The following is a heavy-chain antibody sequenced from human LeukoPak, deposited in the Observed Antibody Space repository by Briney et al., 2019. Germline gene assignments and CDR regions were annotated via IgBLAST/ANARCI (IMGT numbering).Heavy chain of an antibody. D-gene: IGHD4-23*01. CDR1: GDSASSSSAT. J-gene: IGHJ4*02. V-gene: IGHV6-1*01. CDR3: AREDYGGNSGTYFDY. Sequence: SQTLSLTFAISGDSASSSSATWTWIRQSPSGGLEWLGRTYYRSKWYNEYAASVRSRITINPDTSKNQFSLQLGSVTPEDTAVYYCAREDYGGNSGTYFDYWGQGTLVTVSS. CDR2: TYYRSKWYN.